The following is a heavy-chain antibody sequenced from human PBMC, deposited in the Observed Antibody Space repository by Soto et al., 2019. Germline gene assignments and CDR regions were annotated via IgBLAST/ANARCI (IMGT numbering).Heavy chain of an antibody. CDR2: IYHSGST. V-gene: IGHV4-31*03. D-gene: IGHD1-26*01. CDR1: GGSISSGGYY. CDR3: AGWAWPFHY. Sequence: QVQLQESGPGLVKPSQTLSLSCTVSGGSISSGGYYWTWIRQHPGKGLEWIGYIYHSGSTYYNPSHKSRVTISADTSKNQFSLKVAYVTAADTAVYYCAGWAWPFHYWGQGTLVTVSS. J-gene: IGHJ4*02.